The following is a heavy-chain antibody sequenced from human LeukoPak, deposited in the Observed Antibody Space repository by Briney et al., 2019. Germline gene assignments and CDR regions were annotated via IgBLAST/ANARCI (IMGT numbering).Heavy chain of an antibody. V-gene: IGHV1-2*02. CDR3: ARDSELEMATNIGYY. J-gene: IGHJ4*02. Sequence: ASVKVSCKASGYTFTGYYMHWVRQAPGQGLEWMGWINPNSGGTNYAQKFQGRVTMTRDTSISTAYMELSRLRSDDTAVYYCARDSELEMATNIGYYWGQGTLVTVSS. CDR2: INPNSGGT. CDR1: GYTFTGYY. D-gene: IGHD5-24*01.